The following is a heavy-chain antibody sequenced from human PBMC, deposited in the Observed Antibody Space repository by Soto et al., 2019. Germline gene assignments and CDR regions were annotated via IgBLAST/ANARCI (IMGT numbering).Heavy chain of an antibody. CDR3: VKAVGANAPSSRIFDY. D-gene: IGHD1-26*01. Sequence: EVQVLESGGGLVQPGGSLRLSCAASGFTFSNCAMSWVRQAPGKGLEWVSIISCGGGHSIYYADSVKGRFTISKDDSKNTLYLQMSTLRADDTAVYSCVKAVGANAPSSRIFDYCGKGSLVTVSS. J-gene: IGHJ4*02. CDR1: GFTFSNCA. V-gene: IGHV3-23*01. CDR2: ISCGGGHSI.